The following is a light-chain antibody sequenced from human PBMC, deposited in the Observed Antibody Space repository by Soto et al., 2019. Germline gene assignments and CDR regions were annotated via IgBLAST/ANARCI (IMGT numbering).Light chain of an antibody. CDR2: WAS. J-gene: IGKJ2*01. CDR1: QSVLYSSNNKNY. Sequence: DIVMTQSPDSLAVSLGKRATINCKSSQSVLYSSNNKNYLAWYQQRLGQPPKLLFYWASTRESGVPDRFSGSGSGTDFTLTISSLQAEDVAVYYCHQYYAAPYTFGQGTKLELK. V-gene: IGKV4-1*01. CDR3: HQYYAAPYT.